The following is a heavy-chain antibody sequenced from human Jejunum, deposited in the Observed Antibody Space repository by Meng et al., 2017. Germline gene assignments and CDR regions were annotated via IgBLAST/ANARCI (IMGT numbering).Heavy chain of an antibody. CDR1: GGSIITNSYW. CDR2: INYRGNT. Sequence: LQLQESGPGLVKSSETLSLSCSVSGGSIITNSYWWAWIRQPPGKGLEWIGTINYRGNTYYSPSLKSRVTISVDTSKNQFSLKLNSVTAADTALYYCARRGIATAVVLFDPWGQGT. V-gene: IGHV4-39*01. D-gene: IGHD6-13*01. CDR3: ARRGIATAVVLFDP. J-gene: IGHJ5*02.